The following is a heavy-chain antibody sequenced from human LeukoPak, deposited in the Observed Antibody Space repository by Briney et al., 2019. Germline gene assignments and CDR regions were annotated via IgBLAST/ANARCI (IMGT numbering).Heavy chain of an antibody. CDR1: GYKFTSYD. D-gene: IGHD7-27*01. Sequence: ASVKVSCKASGYKFTSYDIDWVRQAAGQGPEWMGWMNPNPGNTAYAQKFQGRVVMSRDTATATAFMELSGLRPDDTAVYYCAKVFHWDHFFDPWGQGTLVTVTS. J-gene: IGHJ5*02. CDR2: MNPNPGNT. CDR3: AKVFHWDHFFDP. V-gene: IGHV1-8*01.